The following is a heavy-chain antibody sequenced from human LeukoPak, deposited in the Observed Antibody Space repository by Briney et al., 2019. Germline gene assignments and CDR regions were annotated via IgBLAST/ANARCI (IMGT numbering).Heavy chain of an antibody. CDR2: MNPNSGNT. V-gene: IGHV1-8*02. D-gene: IGHD6-13*01. CDR1: GGTFSSYA. CDR3: ARGGFAAAGTRVNY. J-gene: IGHJ4*02. Sequence: ASVKVSCKASGGTFSSYAISWVRQAPGQGLEWMGWMNPNSGNTGYAQKFQGRVTMTRNTSISTAYMELSSLRSEDTAVYYCARGGFAAAGTRVNYWGQGTLVTVSS.